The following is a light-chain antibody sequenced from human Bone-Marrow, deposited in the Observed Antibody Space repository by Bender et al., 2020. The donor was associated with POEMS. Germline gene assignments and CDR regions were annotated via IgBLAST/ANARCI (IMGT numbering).Light chain of an antibody. CDR2: GRN. CDR3: NSRDRSGKNLWV. V-gene: IGLV3-19*01. CDR1: SLRTYY. J-gene: IGLJ3*02. Sequence: SSELTQDPAVSVALGQTVRITCQGDSLRTYYASWYQQKPGQAPILVIYGRNNRPSGIPDRFSASSSGNTASLTITGAQAEDDADYYCNSRDRSGKNLWVFGGGTKLTVL.